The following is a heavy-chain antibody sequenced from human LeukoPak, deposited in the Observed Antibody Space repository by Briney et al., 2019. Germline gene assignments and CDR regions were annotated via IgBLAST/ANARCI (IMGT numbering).Heavy chain of an antibody. D-gene: IGHD1-7*01. CDR2: ISYDGSNK. CDR1: GFTFSSYA. Sequence: PGGSLRLSCAASGFTFSSYAMHWVRQAPGKGLEWVAVISYDGSNKYYADSVKGRFTISRDSAKNTLYLEMNSLRAEDTAVYYCARYNWNSAPFDYWGQGTLVTVSS. J-gene: IGHJ4*02. V-gene: IGHV3-30*04. CDR3: ARYNWNSAPFDY.